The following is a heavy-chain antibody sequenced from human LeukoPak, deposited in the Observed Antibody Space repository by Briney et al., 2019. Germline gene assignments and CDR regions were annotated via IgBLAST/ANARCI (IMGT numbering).Heavy chain of an antibody. CDR3: ARVVASTSIDS. V-gene: IGHV4-38-2*02. CDR1: GYSINSGYF. J-gene: IGHJ4*02. D-gene: IGHD2-15*01. Sequence: SETRSLTCTVYGYSINSGYFWGWVRQPPGKGPEWIGSIFHTGDVYYNPSLRSRVTLSIDTSRNQVSLKVTSVTAADTALYYCARVVASTSIDSWGQGILVTVSS. CDR2: IFHTGDV.